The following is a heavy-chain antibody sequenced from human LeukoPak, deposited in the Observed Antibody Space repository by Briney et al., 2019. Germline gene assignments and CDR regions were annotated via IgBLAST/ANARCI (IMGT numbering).Heavy chain of an antibody. CDR1: GYTFTSYY. CDR3: ARDCGGDCYPNHYFDY. D-gene: IGHD2-21*02. CDR2: INPNSGGT. Sequence: ASVKVSCKASGYTFTSYYMHWVRQAPGQGLEWMGRINPNSGGTNYAQKFQGRVTMTRDTSISTAYMELSRLRSDDTAVYYCARDCGGDCYPNHYFDYWGQGNPGHRLL. J-gene: IGHJ4*02. V-gene: IGHV1-2*06.